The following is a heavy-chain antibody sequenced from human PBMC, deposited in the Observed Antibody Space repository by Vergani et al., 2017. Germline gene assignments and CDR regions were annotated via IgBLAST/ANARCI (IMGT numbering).Heavy chain of an antibody. CDR2: IYYSGST. CDR3: ARRATYYDSSGYYDGFDY. Sequence: QLQLQESGPGLVKPSETLSLTCTVSGGSISSSSYYWGWIRQPXGKGLEWIGSIYYSGSTYYNPSLKSRVTISVDTSKNQFSLKLSSVTAADTAVYYCARRATYYDSSGYYDGFDYWGQGTLVTVSS. CDR1: GGSISSSSYY. V-gene: IGHV4-39*01. J-gene: IGHJ4*02. D-gene: IGHD3-22*01.